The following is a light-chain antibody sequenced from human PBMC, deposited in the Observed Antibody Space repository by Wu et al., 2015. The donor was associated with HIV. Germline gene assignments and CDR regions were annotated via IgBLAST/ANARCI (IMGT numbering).Light chain of an antibody. CDR1: QGIDFY. V-gene: IGKV1-27*01. CDR2: AAS. Sequence: DIQMTQSPSSLSASVGDRVTITCRVSQGIDFYLAWYQQKSGEAPQLLVYAASTLQSGVPSRFSGSGSGTDFTLTISSLQPEDVATYYCQKYNTAPWTFGQGTKVEMK. CDR3: QKYNTAPWT. J-gene: IGKJ1*01.